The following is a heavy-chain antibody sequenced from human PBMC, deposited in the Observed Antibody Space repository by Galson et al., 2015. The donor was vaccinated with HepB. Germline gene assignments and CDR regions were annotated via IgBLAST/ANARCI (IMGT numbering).Heavy chain of an antibody. V-gene: IGHV3-21*01. Sequence: SLRLSCAASGFTFSSYSMNWVRQAPGKGLEWVSSISSSSSYIYYADSVKGRFTISRDNAKNSLYLQMNSLRAEDTAVYYCARGGGEVLWFGELLRFDYWGQGTLVTVSS. D-gene: IGHD3-10*01. CDR1: GFTFSSYS. CDR2: ISSSSSYI. CDR3: ARGGGEVLWFGELLRFDY. J-gene: IGHJ4*02.